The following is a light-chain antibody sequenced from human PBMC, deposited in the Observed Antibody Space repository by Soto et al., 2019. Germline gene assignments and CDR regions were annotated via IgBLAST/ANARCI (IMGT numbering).Light chain of an antibody. CDR1: QSVSSY. Sequence: EIVLTQSPATLSLSPGERATLSCRASQSVSSYLAWYQQKPGQAPRLLIYDASNRATGIPARFSGSGSGTNFTLPISSLEPEDFAVYYCQQRGNWLIPSGQGTRLE. J-gene: IGKJ5*01. CDR3: QQRGNWLIP. V-gene: IGKV3-11*01. CDR2: DAS.